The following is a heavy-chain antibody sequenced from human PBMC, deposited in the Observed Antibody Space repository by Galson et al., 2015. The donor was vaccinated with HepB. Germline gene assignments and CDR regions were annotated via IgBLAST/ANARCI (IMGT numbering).Heavy chain of an antibody. V-gene: IGHV4-34*01. CDR1: AGSFTDFY. CDR3: TRTPDITPRPFDS. J-gene: IGHJ4*02. CDR2: FNPSGGIT. D-gene: IGHD5-12*01. Sequence: SETLSLTCAVYAGSFTDFYCSWIRQPPGKVLEWIGEFNPSGGITNYNPSLKSRVSISVDTATTKFSLKLTSVTASDTAVYYCTRTPDITPRPFDSWGQGTLVTVSS.